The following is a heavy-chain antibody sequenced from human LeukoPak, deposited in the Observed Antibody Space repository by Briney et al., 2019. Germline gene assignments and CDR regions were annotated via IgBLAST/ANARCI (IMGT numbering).Heavy chain of an antibody. V-gene: IGHV4-59*08. CDR3: ARHGAAAGRIFDY. D-gene: IGHD6-13*01. Sequence: SETLSLTCTVAGGPISSYYWSWIRQPPGKGLEWIGYIYYSGSTNYNPSLKSRVTISVDTSKNQFSLKLSFVTAADTAVYYCARHGAAAGRIFDYWGQGTLVTVSS. CDR1: GGPISSYY. J-gene: IGHJ4*02. CDR2: IYYSGST.